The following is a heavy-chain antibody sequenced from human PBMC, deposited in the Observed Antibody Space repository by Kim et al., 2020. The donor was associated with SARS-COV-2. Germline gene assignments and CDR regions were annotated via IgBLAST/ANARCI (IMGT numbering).Heavy chain of an antibody. D-gene: IGHD3-3*01. J-gene: IGHJ4*02. CDR1: GYTFTSYA. Sequence: ASVKVSCKASGYTFTSYAMNWVRQAPGQGLEWMGWINTNTGNPTYAQGFTGRFVFSLDTSVSTAYLQISSLKAEDTAVYYCARVAYDFWSGYYIGGVDFDYWGQGTLVTVSS. CDR2: INTNTGNP. CDR3: ARVAYDFWSGYYIGGVDFDY. V-gene: IGHV7-4-1*02.